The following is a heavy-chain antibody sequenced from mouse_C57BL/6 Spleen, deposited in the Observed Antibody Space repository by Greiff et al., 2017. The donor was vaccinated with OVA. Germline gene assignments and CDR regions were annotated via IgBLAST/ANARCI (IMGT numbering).Heavy chain of an antibody. Sequence: ESGPGLVKPSQSLSLTCSVTGYSITSGYYWNWIRQFPGNKLEWMGYISYDGSNNYNPSLKNRISITRDTSKNQFFLKLNSVTTEDTATYYCARGANWDPFDYWGQGTTLTVSS. V-gene: IGHV3-6*01. CDR2: ISYDGSN. D-gene: IGHD4-1*01. J-gene: IGHJ2*01. CDR3: ARGANWDPFDY. CDR1: GYSITSGYY.